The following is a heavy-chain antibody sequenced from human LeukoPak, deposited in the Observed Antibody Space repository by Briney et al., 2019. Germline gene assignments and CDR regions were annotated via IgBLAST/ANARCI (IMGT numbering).Heavy chain of an antibody. CDR1: GYTFPSYF. Sequence: ASVKVSCKASGYTFPSYFMHWVRQAPGQGLEWMGIINPTGGSTTYAQKFQGRDTMTRDTSTSTVYMELSSLRSDDTAVYYCARTAARRFDYWGQGTLVTVSS. V-gene: IGHV1-46*01. D-gene: IGHD6-6*01. CDR2: INPTGGST. CDR3: ARTAARRFDY. J-gene: IGHJ4*02.